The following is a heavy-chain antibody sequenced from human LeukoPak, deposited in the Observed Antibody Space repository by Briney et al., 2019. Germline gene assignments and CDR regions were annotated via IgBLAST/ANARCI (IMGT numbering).Heavy chain of an antibody. CDR2: IQQDGSDK. D-gene: IGHD3-10*01. J-gene: IGHJ4*02. V-gene: IGHV3-7*04. CDR1: GFTFSSYW. Sequence: GGSPRLSCAASGFTFSSYWMSWVRQAPGKGLEWVANIQQDGSDKYYVDSVKGRFTISRDDAKNSLYLQINSLRAEDTAVYYCARDSSSGSYPDYWGQGTLVTVSS. CDR3: ARDSSSGSYPDY.